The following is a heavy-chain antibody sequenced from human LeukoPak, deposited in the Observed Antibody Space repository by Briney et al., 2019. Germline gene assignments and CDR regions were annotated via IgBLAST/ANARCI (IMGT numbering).Heavy chain of an antibody. CDR2: ISGSGGST. CDR1: GFTFSSYA. D-gene: IGHD6-19*01. J-gene: IGHJ6*02. CDR3: AKAVAAYYYYGMDV. Sequence: GGSLRLSCAASGFTFSSYAMSWVRQAPGKGLEWVSAISGSGGSTYYADSVKGRFTISRDNSKNTLYLQMNSLRAEDTAVYYCAKAVAAYYYYGMDVWGQGTTVTVSS. V-gene: IGHV3-23*01.